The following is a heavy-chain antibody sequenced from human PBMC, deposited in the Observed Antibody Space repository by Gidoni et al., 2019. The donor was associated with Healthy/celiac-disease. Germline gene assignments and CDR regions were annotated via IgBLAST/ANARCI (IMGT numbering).Heavy chain of an antibody. V-gene: IGHV1-2*02. CDR3: ARDPGIVATLHAFDI. D-gene: IGHD5-12*01. CDR1: GYTFTGYY. J-gene: IGHJ3*02. Sequence: QVQLVQSGAEVKKPGASVKVSCKASGYTFTGYYMHWVRPAPGQGLEWMGWINPNSGGTNYAQKFQGRVTMTRDTSISTAYMELSRLRSDDTAVYYCARDPGIVATLHAFDIWGQGTMVTVSS. CDR2: INPNSGGT.